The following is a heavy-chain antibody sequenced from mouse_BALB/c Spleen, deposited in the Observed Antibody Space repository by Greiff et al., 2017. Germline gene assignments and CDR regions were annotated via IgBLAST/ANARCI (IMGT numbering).Heavy chain of an antibody. V-gene: IGHV5-12-1*01. D-gene: IGHD2-10*01. CDR3: ARKRWPTGGFAY. J-gene: IGHJ3*01. CDR1: GFAFSSYD. Sequence: EVMLVESGGGLVKPGGSLKLSCAASGFAFSSYDMSWVRQTPEKRLEWVAYISSGGGSTYYPDTVKGRFTISRDNAKNTLYLQMSSLKSEDTAMYYCARKRWPTGGFAYWGQGTLVTVSA. CDR2: ISSGGGST.